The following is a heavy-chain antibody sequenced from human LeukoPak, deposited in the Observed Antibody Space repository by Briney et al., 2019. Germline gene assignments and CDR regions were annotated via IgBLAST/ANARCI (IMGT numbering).Heavy chain of an antibody. V-gene: IGHV1-18*01. Sequence: GASVKVSCKASGYNFRNYAINWVRQAPGQGLEWMGWISAYTGHTNYAQKFRGRVTMTANTSTNTASMELSSLRSEDTAVYYCARDLGLGYCSSTSCYGLDYWGQGTLVTVSS. CDR3: ARDLGLGYCSSTSCYGLDY. D-gene: IGHD2-2*01. CDR1: GYNFRNYA. CDR2: ISAYTGHT. J-gene: IGHJ4*02.